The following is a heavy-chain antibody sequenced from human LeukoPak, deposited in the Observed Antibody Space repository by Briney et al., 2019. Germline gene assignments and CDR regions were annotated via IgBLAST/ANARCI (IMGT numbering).Heavy chain of an antibody. CDR3: ARQRFQNWFDP. V-gene: IGHV4-34*01. J-gene: IGHJ5*02. CDR1: GGSFSGYY. CDR2: INHSGST. Sequence: SETLSLTCAVYGGSFSGYYWSWIRQPPGKGLEWIGEINHSGSTNYNPSLKSRVTISVDTSKNQFSLKLSSVTAADTAVYYCARQRFQNWFDPWGQGTLVTVSS.